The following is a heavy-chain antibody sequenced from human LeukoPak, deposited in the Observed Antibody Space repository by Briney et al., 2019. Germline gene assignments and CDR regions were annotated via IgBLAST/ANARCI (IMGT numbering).Heavy chain of an antibody. V-gene: IGHV4-4*02. Sequence: NPSETLSLTCAVSGGSISSGNWWSWVRQSPGKGLEWIGEVFHSGSTNYNPSLKSRVTISVDTSKNQFSLKLISVTAADTAIYYCRNYYYGMDVWGQGTTVTVSS. CDR1: GGSISSGNW. CDR2: VFHSGST. CDR3: RNYYYGMDV. J-gene: IGHJ6*02.